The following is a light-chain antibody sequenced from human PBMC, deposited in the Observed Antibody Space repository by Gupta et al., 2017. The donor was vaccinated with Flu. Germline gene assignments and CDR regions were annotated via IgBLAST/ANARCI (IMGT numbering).Light chain of an antibody. V-gene: IGLV1-47*01. CDR3: AAWDDSLRGWV. CDR1: RSNIGTYN. Sequence: RVTISCSGSRSNIGTYNVYWYHQVPGTAPKLLNYRKNQRPSGVPDRIAGSKSGTSASLANSGLRSEDEGDYYCAAWDDSLRGWVFGGGTKLTVL. CDR2: RKN. J-gene: IGLJ3*02.